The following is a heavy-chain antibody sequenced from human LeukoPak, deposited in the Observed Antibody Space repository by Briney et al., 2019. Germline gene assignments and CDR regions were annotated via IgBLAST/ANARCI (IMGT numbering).Heavy chain of an antibody. J-gene: IGHJ4*02. V-gene: IGHV3-23*01. CDR1: GITLSNYG. Sequence: GGSLRLSCAVSGITLSNYGMSWVRQAPGEGLEWVAGISDSGGGTYYADSVKGRFTISRDNPKNTLYLQMNSLRAEDTAVYFCAKRGVVIRVILVGFHKEAYYFDSWGQGALVTVSS. D-gene: IGHD3-22*01. CDR3: AKRGVVIRVILVGFHKEAYYFDS. CDR2: ISDSGGGT.